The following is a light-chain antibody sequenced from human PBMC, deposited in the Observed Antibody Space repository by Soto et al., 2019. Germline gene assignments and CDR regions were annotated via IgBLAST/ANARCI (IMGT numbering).Light chain of an antibody. CDR1: SSNIGSNT. CDR2: SNN. CDR3: AAWDDSLTGVV. V-gene: IGLV1-44*01. Sequence: QSVLTQPPSESGTPGQRVTISCSGSSSNIGSNTVNWYQQLPVTAPKLLIYSNNQRPPGVPDRFSGSKSGTSASLACSGLQSEDEADYYCAAWDDSLTGVVFGGGTKLTVL. J-gene: IGLJ2*01.